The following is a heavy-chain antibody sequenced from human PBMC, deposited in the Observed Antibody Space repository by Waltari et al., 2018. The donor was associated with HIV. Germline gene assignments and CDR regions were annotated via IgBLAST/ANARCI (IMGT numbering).Heavy chain of an antibody. CDR2: IRGSDGKT. CDR1: GFALRRYV. Sequence: EVQLVESGGGLVQPGGSLRLSCAASGFALRRYVMSWVRQAPGKGLEWVSTIRGSDGKTYYPDSGQVRFTISRDNSKNTLFLQLNSLRAEDTAVYYCAILIAAAGDFDYWGQGTLVTVSS. J-gene: IGHJ4*02. D-gene: IGHD6-13*01. V-gene: IGHV3-23*04. CDR3: AILIAAAGDFDY.